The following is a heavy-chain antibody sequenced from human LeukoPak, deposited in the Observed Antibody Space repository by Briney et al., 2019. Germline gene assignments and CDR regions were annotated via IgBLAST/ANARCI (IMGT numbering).Heavy chain of an antibody. J-gene: IGHJ4*02. CDR1: GFTLSSYS. CDR3: ARGGYSYGHSGLIDY. CDR2: ISSSSSYR. D-gene: IGHD5-18*01. Sequence: GGSLRLSCAASGFTLSSYSMNWVRQAPGKGLEWVSSISSSSSYRYYADSVKGRFTISRDNSKNTLYLQMNSLRAEDTAVYYCARGGYSYGHSGLIDYWGQGTLVTVSS. V-gene: IGHV3-21*01.